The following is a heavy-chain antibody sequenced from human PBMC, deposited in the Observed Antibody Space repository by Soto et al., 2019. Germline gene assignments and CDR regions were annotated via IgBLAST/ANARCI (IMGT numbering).Heavy chain of an antibody. J-gene: IGHJ4*02. CDR2: MNPNSGNT. D-gene: IGHD6-19*01. CDR3: ARGPTNWQWLVPY. V-gene: IGHV1-8*02. CDR1: GYTFSSYH. Sequence: ASVKVSCKASGYTFSSYHMHWVRQAPGQGLEWMGWMNPNSGNTGYAQKFQGRVTMTRNTSVSTAYMELSSLRSEDTAVYYCARGPTNWQWLVPYWGQGTLVTVSS.